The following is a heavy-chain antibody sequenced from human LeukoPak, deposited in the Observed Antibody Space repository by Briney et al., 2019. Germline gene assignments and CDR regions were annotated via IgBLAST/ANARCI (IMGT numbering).Heavy chain of an antibody. CDR2: INPNSGGT. V-gene: IGHV1-2*06. CDR1: GYTFTGYY. Sequence: ASVKVSCKASGYTFTGYYMHWVRQAPGQGLEWMGRINPNSGGTNYAQKFQGRVTMTRNTSISTAYMELSRLRSDDTAVYYCARGPGYCSSTSCYGGYYYYYMDVWGKGTTVTVSS. J-gene: IGHJ6*03. D-gene: IGHD2-2*01. CDR3: ARGPGYCSSTSCYGGYYYYYMDV.